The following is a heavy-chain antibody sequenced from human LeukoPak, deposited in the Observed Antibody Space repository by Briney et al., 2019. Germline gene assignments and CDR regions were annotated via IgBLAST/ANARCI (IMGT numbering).Heavy chain of an antibody. CDR1: GFTFSSYS. CDR2: ISSSSSTI. J-gene: IGHJ4*02. CDR3: AKYSSSDDFDY. V-gene: IGHV3-48*01. Sequence: PGGSLRLSCAASGFTFSSYSMNWVRQAPGKGLEWVSYISSSSSTIYYADSVKGRFTISRDNAKNSLYLQMNSLRAEDTAVYYCAKYSSSDDFDYWGQGTLVTVSS. D-gene: IGHD6-6*01.